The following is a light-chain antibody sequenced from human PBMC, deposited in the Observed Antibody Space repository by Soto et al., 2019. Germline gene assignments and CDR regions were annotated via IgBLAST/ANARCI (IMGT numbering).Light chain of an antibody. CDR2: GAS. CDR1: QDIRTS. CDR3: QHYHNLPPFT. Sequence: DIQMTQSPSSLSASVGARVSITCQASQDIRTSLSWFQQKPGRAPKLLIYGASNLATGVPSRFMGSGSGTDFTFTISSLHPEDIATYYCQHYHNLPPFTFGPGTKVDIK. V-gene: IGKV1-33*01. J-gene: IGKJ3*01.